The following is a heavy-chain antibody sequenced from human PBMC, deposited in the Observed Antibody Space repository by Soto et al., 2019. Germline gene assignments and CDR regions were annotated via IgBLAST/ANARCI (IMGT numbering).Heavy chain of an antibody. Sequence: GGSLRFSCAASGFTFSSYGMHWVRQAPGKGLEWVAVISYDGSNKYYADSVKGRFTISRDNSKNTLYLQMNSLRAEDTAVYYCAKDDHKGESWTYYFDYWGQGTLVTVSS. CDR2: ISYDGSNK. J-gene: IGHJ4*02. D-gene: IGHD3-10*01. CDR3: AKDDHKGESWTYYFDY. CDR1: GFTFSSYG. V-gene: IGHV3-30*18.